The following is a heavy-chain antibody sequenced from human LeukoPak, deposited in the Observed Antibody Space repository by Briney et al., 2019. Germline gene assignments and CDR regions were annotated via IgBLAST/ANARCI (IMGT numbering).Heavy chain of an antibody. J-gene: IGHJ5*02. CDR3: AREPHIVVVTVEAPLGWFDP. D-gene: IGHD2-21*02. CDR2: ISYTKSA. CDR1: GASIASNTYF. Sequence: SETLSLTCTVSGASIASNTYFWAWIRQPPGKGLEWIGTISYTKSAYYNTSLKSRVTISVDTSKSQFSLKLTSVTAADTAVYYCAREPHIVVVTVEAPLGWFDPWGQGTLVTVSS. V-gene: IGHV4-39*07.